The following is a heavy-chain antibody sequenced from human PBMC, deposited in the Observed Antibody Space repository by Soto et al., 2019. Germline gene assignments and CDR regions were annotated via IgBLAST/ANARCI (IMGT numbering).Heavy chain of an antibody. D-gene: IGHD3-10*01. CDR1: GGSISSYY. CDR3: ARVPAAWFGELSGTYYYYGMDV. J-gene: IGHJ6*02. CDR2: IYYSGST. V-gene: IGHV4-59*01. Sequence: QVQLQESGPGLVKPSETLSLTCTVSGGSISSYYWSWIRQPPGKGLEWIGYIYYSGSTNYNPSLKSRVTISVDTSKNQFSLKLRSVTAADTAVYYCARVPAAWFGELSGTYYYYGMDVWGQGTTVTVSS.